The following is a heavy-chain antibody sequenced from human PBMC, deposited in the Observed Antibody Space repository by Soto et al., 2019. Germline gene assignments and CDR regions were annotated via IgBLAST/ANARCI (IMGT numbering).Heavy chain of an antibody. Sequence: QVQLQESGPGLVKPSQTLSLTCTVSGCSISSGGYYWSWLRQHPGKGLKWFGNIYYSGRTYSNPSLKSRVTISVDTSKNQFALKLSSVTAADTAGYYCARDICRGCFDYWGQGTLVTVSS. CDR3: ARDICRGCFDY. CDR2: IYYSGRT. V-gene: IGHV4-31*03. J-gene: IGHJ4*02. CDR1: GCSISSGGYY. D-gene: IGHD3-10*01.